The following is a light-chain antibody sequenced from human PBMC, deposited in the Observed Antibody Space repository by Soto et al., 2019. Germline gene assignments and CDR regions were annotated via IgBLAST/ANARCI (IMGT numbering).Light chain of an antibody. J-gene: IGLJ3*02. V-gene: IGLV1-47*01. CDR3: AAWDDSLSGWV. Sequence: QSVLTQPPSASGTPGQRVTISCSGSSSNIGSNYVYWFQQLPGTAPKVLIYRNNQRPSGVPDRFSASKSGTSASLAISGLRSEDEADYYCAAWDDSLSGWVFGGGTKVTVL. CDR1: SSNIGSNY. CDR2: RNN.